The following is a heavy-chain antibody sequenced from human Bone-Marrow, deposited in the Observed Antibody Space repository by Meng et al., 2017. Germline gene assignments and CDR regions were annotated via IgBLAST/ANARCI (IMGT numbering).Heavy chain of an antibody. Sequence: SVKVSCKASGGTFSSYAISWVRQAPGQGLEWMGGIIPIFGTANYAQKFQGRVTITADESTSTAYMELSSLRSEDTAVYYCARGSSWANRDNWFDPWGQGTRVTVSS. CDR3: ARGSSWANRDNWFDP. V-gene: IGHV1-69*13. J-gene: IGHJ5*02. CDR2: IIPIFGTA. D-gene: IGHD1-14*01. CDR1: GGTFSSYA.